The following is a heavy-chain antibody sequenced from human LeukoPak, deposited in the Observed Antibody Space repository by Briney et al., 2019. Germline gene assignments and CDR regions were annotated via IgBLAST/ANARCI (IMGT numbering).Heavy chain of an antibody. Sequence: GGSLLLSCAASGFTFSSYAMSWVRQAPGKGLEWVSAISGSGGSTYYADSVKGRFTISRDNSKNTLYLQMNSLRAEDTAVYYCANLYDYVWGSYGTYYYGMDVWGQGTTVTVSS. V-gene: IGHV3-23*01. CDR2: ISGSGGST. CDR3: ANLYDYVWGSYGTYYYGMDV. D-gene: IGHD3-16*01. CDR1: GFTFSSYA. J-gene: IGHJ6*02.